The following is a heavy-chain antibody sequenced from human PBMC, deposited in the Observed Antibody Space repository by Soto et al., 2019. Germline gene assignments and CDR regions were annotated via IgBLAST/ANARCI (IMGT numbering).Heavy chain of an antibody. CDR3: TRELRTSGSRDAFDI. CDR1: RFTFSNYW. Sequence: SGGSLRLSCAASRFTFSNYWMSWVRQAPGKGLEWVANIKQDGSEKYYVDSVKGRFTISRDNSKNTLYLQMNSLRVDDTAVYYCTRELRTSGSRDAFDIWGQGTMVTVSS. CDR2: IKQDGSEK. J-gene: IGHJ3*02. D-gene: IGHD1-26*01. V-gene: IGHV3-7*01.